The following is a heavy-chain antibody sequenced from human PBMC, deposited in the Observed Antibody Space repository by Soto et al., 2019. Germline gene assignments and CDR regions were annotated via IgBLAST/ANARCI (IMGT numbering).Heavy chain of an antibody. CDR2: ISGSGGST. J-gene: IGHJ3*02. V-gene: IGHV3-23*01. D-gene: IGHD6-13*01. CDR1: GFTFSSYA. Sequence: GGSLRLSCAASGFTFSSYAMSWVRQAPGKGLEWVSAISGSGGSTYYAGSVKGRFTISRDNSKNTLYLQMNSLRAEDTAVYYCAKEAPYSSSWYDAFDIWGQGTLVTVSS. CDR3: AKEAPYSSSWYDAFDI.